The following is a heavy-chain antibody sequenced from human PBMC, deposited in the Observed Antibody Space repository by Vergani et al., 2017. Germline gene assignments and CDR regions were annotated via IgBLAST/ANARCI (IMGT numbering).Heavy chain of an antibody. D-gene: IGHD6-13*01. CDR3: SSRPTGTSWYSVKYYFDF. J-gene: IGHJ4*02. V-gene: IGHV4-30-4*08. CDR1: GGSISRNDYY. CDR2: IYYSGST. Sequence: QVQLQESGPGLVKPSQTLSLTCSVSGGSISRNDYYWSWIRQPPGKGLEWLGYIYYSGSTYYNSSLKSRLTMSVDTSKNQFSLELSSVTASDTAMYYCSSRPTGTSWYSVKYYFDFWGQGTLVAVSS.